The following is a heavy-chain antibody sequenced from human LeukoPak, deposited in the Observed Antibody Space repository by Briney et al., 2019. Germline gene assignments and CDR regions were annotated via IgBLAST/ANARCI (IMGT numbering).Heavy chain of an antibody. J-gene: IGHJ4*02. Sequence: SVKVSCKASGGTFSSYAISWVRQAPGQGLEWMGRIIPILGIANYAQKFQDRVTITADKSTSTAYMELSSLRSEDTAVYYCARGYSSSWYGYWGQGTLVTVSS. D-gene: IGHD6-13*01. V-gene: IGHV1-69*04. CDR1: GGTFSSYA. CDR2: IIPILGIA. CDR3: ARGYSSSWYGY.